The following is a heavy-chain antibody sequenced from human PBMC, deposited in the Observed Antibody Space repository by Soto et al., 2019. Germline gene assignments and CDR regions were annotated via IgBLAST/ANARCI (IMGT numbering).Heavy chain of an antibody. CDR1: GDSVSSNSAA. V-gene: IGHV6-1*01. CDR3: ARDQITIFGSYYFDY. CDR2: TYYRSKWYN. Sequence: SQTLSLTCAISGDSVSSNSAAWNWIRQSPSRGLEWLGRTYYRSKWYNVYAVSVKSGITINPETSRNQFSLQLNSVTPEETAVYYCARDQITIFGSYYFDYWGQGTLVTVS. J-gene: IGHJ4*02. D-gene: IGHD3-3*01.